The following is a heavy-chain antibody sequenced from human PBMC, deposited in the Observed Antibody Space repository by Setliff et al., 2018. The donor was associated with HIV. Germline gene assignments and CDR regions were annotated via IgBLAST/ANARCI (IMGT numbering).Heavy chain of an antibody. V-gene: IGHV1-46*01. J-gene: IGHJ3*02. D-gene: IGHD5-18*01. CDR2: INPSGGST. CDR1: GYTFTSYY. CDR3: ARGPWIQLWSTELDAFDI. Sequence: ASVKVSCKASGYTFTSYYLHWVRLAPGQGLEWMGLINPSGGSTTYAQKFLGRVTLTRDTSASTVYMELSSLRSEDTAVYYCARGPWIQLWSTELDAFDIWGQGTMVTVSS.